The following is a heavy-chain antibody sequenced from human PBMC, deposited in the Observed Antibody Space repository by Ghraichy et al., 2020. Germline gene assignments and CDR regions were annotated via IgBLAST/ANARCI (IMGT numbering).Heavy chain of an antibody. CDR1: GFTFDDYA. V-gene: IGHV3-9*01. Sequence: GGSLRLSCAASGFTFDDYAMHWVRQAPGKGLEWVSGISWNSGSIGYADSVKGRFTISRDNAKNSLYLQMNSLRAEDTALYYCAKGQRYYDILTGYPREDYWGQGTLVTVSS. D-gene: IGHD3-9*01. CDR3: AKGQRYYDILTGYPREDY. CDR2: ISWNSGSI. J-gene: IGHJ4*02.